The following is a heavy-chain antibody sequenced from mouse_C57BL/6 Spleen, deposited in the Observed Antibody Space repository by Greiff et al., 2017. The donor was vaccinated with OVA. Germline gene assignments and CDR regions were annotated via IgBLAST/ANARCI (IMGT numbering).Heavy chain of an antibody. CDR1: GYSFTDYN. D-gene: IGHD1-1*01. Sequence: EVKLMESGPELVKPGASVKISCKASGYSFTDYNMNWVKQSNGKSLEWIGVINPNYGTTSYNQKFKGKATLTVDQSSSTAYMQLNSLTSEDSAVYYCARFDYYYGSSSHWYFDVWGTGTTVTVSS. J-gene: IGHJ1*03. CDR2: INPNYGTT. V-gene: IGHV1-39*01. CDR3: ARFDYYYGSSSHWYFDV.